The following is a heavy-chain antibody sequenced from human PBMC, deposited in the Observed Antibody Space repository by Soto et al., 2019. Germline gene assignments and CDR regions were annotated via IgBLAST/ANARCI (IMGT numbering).Heavy chain of an antibody. CDR3: ARDTRSGYSKKTDY. V-gene: IGHV4-59*01. D-gene: IGHD3-3*01. J-gene: IGHJ4*02. CDR1: GGSISSYY. Sequence: PSETLSLTCTVSGGSISSYYWSWIRQPPGKGLEWIGYIYYSGSTNYNPSLKSRVTISVDTSKNQFSLKLSSVTAADTAVYYCARDTRSGYSKKTDYWGQGTLVTVSS. CDR2: IYYSGST.